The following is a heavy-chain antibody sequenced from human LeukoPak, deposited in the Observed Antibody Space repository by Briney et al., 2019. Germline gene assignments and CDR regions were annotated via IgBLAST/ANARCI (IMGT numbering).Heavy chain of an antibody. CDR1: GYTFTSYG. CDR3: ARDLGIAAAGTAGEYFDY. J-gene: IGHJ4*02. CDR2: ISAYNGNT. Sequence: ASVKVSCKASGYTFTSYGISWVRQAPGQGLEWMGWISAYNGNTNYAQKLQGRVTMTTDTSTSTAYMELRSLRSDDTAVYYCARDLGIAAAGTAGEYFDYWGQGTLVTVSS. D-gene: IGHD6-13*01. V-gene: IGHV1-18*01.